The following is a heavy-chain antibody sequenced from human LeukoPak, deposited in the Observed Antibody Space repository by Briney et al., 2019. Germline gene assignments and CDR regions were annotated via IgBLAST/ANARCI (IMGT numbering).Heavy chain of an antibody. CDR3: ARLGPAAGTSFDY. CDR1: GGSISSYY. V-gene: IGHV4-4*07. Sequence: SETLSLTCTVSGGSISSYYWSWVRQHAGKGLEWIGRIYTSGSNNYNPSLKSRVTISVDTSKNQFSLKLSSVTAADTAVYYCARLGPAAGTSFDYWGQGTLVTVSS. CDR2: IYTSGSN. J-gene: IGHJ4*02. D-gene: IGHD6-13*01.